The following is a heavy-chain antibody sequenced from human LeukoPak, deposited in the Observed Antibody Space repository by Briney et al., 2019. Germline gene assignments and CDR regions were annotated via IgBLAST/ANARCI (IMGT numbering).Heavy chain of an antibody. J-gene: IGHJ4*02. CDR2: IYPNSGAT. CDR3: GTVWSNGPFDY. V-gene: IGHV1-2*02. CDR1: GYTFTGYY. D-gene: IGHD2-8*02. Sequence: SLKASCKASGYTFTGYYMHSVPQAPGQGLEWMGWIYPNSGATKYTQKFQGRVTMTRDTSISTAYMELSRLSSDDTAVYCCGTVWSNGPFDYWGQGSLVTVSS.